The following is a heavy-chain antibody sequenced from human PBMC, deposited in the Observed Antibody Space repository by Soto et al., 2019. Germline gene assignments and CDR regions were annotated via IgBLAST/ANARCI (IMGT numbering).Heavy chain of an antibody. V-gene: IGHV3-33*01. Sequence: SLRLSCAASGLTFSSYGMYWVRQAPGKGLEWVALIWYDGSKKYYADSVKGRFTISRDNSKNTLYLQMNSLRAEDTAVYYCARDRGAGDYYYGMDVWGQGTTVTVSS. CDR1: GLTFSSYG. J-gene: IGHJ6*02. CDR2: IWYDGSKK. CDR3: ARDRGAGDYYYGMDV. D-gene: IGHD1-1*01.